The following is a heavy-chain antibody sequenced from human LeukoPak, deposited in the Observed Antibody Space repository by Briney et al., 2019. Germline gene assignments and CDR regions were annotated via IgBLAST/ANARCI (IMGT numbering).Heavy chain of an antibody. CDR3: ARGGSSVYYAIFDS. J-gene: IGHJ4*02. V-gene: IGHV3-21*01. CDR1: GFTLTSHG. CDR2: ISSGGTYI. D-gene: IGHD3-22*01. Sequence: PEGSLRKPCATSGFTLTSHGLDWVRQAPGKGLEWVSSISSGGTYIYYSDSLRGRFSISRDTAKNSVYLQMNSLRVEDTGVYYCARGGSSVYYAIFDSWGQGALVIVSS.